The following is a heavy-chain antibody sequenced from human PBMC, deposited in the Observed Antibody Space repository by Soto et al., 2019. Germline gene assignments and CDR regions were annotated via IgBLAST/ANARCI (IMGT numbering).Heavy chain of an antibody. Sequence: GGSLRLSCAASGFTFSSYGMHWVRQAPGKGLEWVAVIWYDGSNKYYADSVKGRFTISRDNSKNTLYLQMNSLRAEDTAVYYCARDGPGAPEVAAAGDYYYGMDVWGQGTTVTVSS. CDR1: GFTFSSYG. D-gene: IGHD6-13*01. J-gene: IGHJ6*02. V-gene: IGHV3-33*01. CDR2: IWYDGSNK. CDR3: ARDGPGAPEVAAAGDYYYGMDV.